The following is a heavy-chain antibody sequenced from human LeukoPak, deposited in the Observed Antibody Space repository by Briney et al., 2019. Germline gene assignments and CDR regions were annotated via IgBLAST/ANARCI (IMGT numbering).Heavy chain of an antibody. Sequence: PSETLSLTCTVSGGSISSYYWSWIRQPPGKGLEWIGYIYYSGSTNYNPSLKSRVTISVDTSKNQFSLKLSSVTAADTAVYYCARHKDETNYYGSGSSDYWGQGTLVTASS. V-gene: IGHV4-59*08. CDR3: ARHKDETNYYGSGSSDY. CDR2: IYYSGST. D-gene: IGHD3-10*01. J-gene: IGHJ4*02. CDR1: GGSISSYY.